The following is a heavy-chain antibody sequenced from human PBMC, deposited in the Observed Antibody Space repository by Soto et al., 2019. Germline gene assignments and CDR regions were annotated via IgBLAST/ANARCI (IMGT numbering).Heavy chain of an antibody. Sequence: SETLSLTCAVSGGSISSGGYSWSWIRQPPGKGLEWIGYIYHSGSTYYNPSLKSRVTISVDRSKNQFSLKLSSVTAADTAVYYCARARNGVDYWGQGTLVTVSS. CDR1: GGSISSGGYS. CDR2: IYHSGST. D-gene: IGHD3-10*01. J-gene: IGHJ4*02. CDR3: ARARNGVDY. V-gene: IGHV4-30-2*01.